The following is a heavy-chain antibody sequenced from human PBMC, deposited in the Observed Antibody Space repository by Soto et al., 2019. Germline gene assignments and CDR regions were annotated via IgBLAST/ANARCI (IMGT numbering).Heavy chain of an antibody. CDR3: TRGGRIAASNYGMDV. J-gene: IGHJ6*02. V-gene: IGHV1-69*13. Sequence: SVKVSCKASGGTFSSYAISWVRQAPGQGLEWMGGIIPIFGTANYAQKSQGRVTITADESTSTAYMELNSLKTEDTAVYYCTRGGRIAASNYGMDVWGQGTTVTVSS. CDR1: GGTFSSYA. CDR2: IIPIFGTA. D-gene: IGHD6-6*01.